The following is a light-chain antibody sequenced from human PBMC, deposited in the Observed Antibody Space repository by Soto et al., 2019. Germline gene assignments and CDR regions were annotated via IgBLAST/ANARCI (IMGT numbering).Light chain of an antibody. CDR2: EVS. Sequence: QSALTQPPSASGSPGQSVTISCTGTSSDVGGYNYVSWYQQHPGKAPKPMIYEVSKRPSGVPDRFSGSKSGNTASLTVSGLQAEDEADSYCSSYAGSNNFVFGTGTNVTVL. CDR1: SSDVGGYNY. J-gene: IGLJ1*01. CDR3: SSYAGSNNFV. V-gene: IGLV2-8*01.